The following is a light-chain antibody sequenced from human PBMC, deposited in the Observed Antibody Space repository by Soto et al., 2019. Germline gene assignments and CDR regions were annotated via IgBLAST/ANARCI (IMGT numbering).Light chain of an antibody. V-gene: IGKV3D-15*01. Sequence: EIVMTQSPATLSVSPGERATLSCRASQSVSSKFARYQQRPAQAPRLLIYDVSTRATGVPTRFSGSGSGTEFTLTISSLQSEDFAVYYCQKYHDWHLTFGGGTRVETK. CDR1: QSVSSK. CDR3: QKYHDWHLT. J-gene: IGKJ4*01. CDR2: DVS.